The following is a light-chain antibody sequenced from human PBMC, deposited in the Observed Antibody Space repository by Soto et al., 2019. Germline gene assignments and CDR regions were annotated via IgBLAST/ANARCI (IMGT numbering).Light chain of an antibody. CDR2: GAS. CDR3: QHQG. V-gene: IGKV3-15*01. J-gene: IGKJ3*01. Sequence: EIVMTQSPATLSVSPGERATLSCRASQSVSSNLAWYQQKPGQAPRLLIYGASTRATGIPARFSGSGSGTEFTLTISSLQSEDFAVYYCQHQGFGPGTKVDIK. CDR1: QSVSSN.